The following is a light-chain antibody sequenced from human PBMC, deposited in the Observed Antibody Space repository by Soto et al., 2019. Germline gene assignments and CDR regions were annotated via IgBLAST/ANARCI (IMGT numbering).Light chain of an antibody. CDR1: QSISTK. Sequence: EIVMMQFPATPSESTGERATLSCRASQSISTKLAWYQQKPGQAPRVLIYGASTRATGIPARFSGSGSGTVFTLTISSLQSEDFAVYHCQHYHDWHPTWTSGQGTKV. CDR2: GAS. J-gene: IGKJ1*01. CDR3: QHYHDWHPTWT. V-gene: IGKV3-15*01.